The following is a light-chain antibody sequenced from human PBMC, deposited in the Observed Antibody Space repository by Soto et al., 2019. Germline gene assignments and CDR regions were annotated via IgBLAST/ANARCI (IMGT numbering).Light chain of an antibody. Sequence: QSVLTQPASVSGSPGQSITISCTGTISDVGAYNYVSWYQQHPGKAPKLMIYDVSKRPSGVPDRFSGSKSGNTASLTVSGLQAEDEADYYCSSYAGSNNFFYVLGTGTKVTVL. CDR2: DVS. CDR3: SSYAGSNNFFYV. CDR1: ISDVGAYNY. V-gene: IGLV2-8*01. J-gene: IGLJ1*01.